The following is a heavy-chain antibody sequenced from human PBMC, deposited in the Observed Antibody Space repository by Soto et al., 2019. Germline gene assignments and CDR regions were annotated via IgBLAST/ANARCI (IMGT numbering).Heavy chain of an antibody. Sequence: QVQLVESGGGVVQPGRSRRLSCAASGFIFSSYGMHWVRQAPGKGLEWVAVISYEGSHTYYADSVKGRFTINRDNSKKTLYLQMNSLRPEDTAVYYCAKEVHCGGGSCSWSEGFDYWGQGTLLTVSS. J-gene: IGHJ4*02. V-gene: IGHV3-30*18. CDR1: GFIFSSYG. D-gene: IGHD2-15*01. CDR3: AKEVHCGGGSCSWSEGFDY. CDR2: ISYEGSHT.